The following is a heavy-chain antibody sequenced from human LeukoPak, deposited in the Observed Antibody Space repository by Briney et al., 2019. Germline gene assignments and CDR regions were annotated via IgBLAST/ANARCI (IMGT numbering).Heavy chain of an antibody. Sequence: PGGSLRLSCAASGFTFDDYAMHWVRQAPGKGLEWVSSISSSSSYIYYADSVKGRFTISRDNAKNSLYLQMNSLRAEDTAVYYCAGSEYSYGYVYAYWGQGTLVTVSS. J-gene: IGHJ4*02. V-gene: IGHV3-21*01. CDR1: GFTFDDYA. CDR3: AGSEYSYGYVYAY. D-gene: IGHD5-18*01. CDR2: ISSSSSYI.